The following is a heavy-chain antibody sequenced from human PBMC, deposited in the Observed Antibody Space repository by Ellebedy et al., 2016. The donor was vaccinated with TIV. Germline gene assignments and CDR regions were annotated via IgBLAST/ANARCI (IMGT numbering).Heavy chain of an antibody. Sequence: PGGSLRLSCAASGFTFSTFWMHWVRQAPGKGLMWVSRIDTDGSTTNYADSVKGRFTISRDNAKNSLYLQLSSLRAEDTAVYYCARRSRGPSYYFDYWGQGALVTVSS. J-gene: IGHJ4*02. CDR3: ARRSRGPSYYFDY. CDR2: IDTDGSTT. V-gene: IGHV3-74*01. CDR1: GFTFSTFW. D-gene: IGHD3-10*01.